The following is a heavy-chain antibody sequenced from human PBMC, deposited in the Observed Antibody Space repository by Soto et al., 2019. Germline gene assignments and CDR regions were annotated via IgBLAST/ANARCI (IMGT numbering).Heavy chain of an antibody. J-gene: IGHJ4*02. D-gene: IGHD2-2*02. Sequence: PSETLSLTCAVYGGSFSGYYWSWIRQPPGKGLEWIGEINHSGSTNYNPSLKSRVTISVDTSKNQFSLKLSSVTAADTAVYYCASFIGRGDCSSTSCYTFLWGQGTLVTVSS. CDR2: INHSGST. CDR1: GGSFSGYY. CDR3: ASFIGRGDCSSTSCYTFL. V-gene: IGHV4-34*01.